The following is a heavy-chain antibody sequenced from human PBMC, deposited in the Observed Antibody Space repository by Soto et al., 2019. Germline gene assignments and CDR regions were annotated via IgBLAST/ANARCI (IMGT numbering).Heavy chain of an antibody. CDR3: ARAVLWYYGSGSKETSYYYYYMDV. D-gene: IGHD3-10*01. J-gene: IGHJ6*03. V-gene: IGHV1-8*01. Sequence: GASVKVSCKASGYTFTSYDINWVRQATGQGLEWMGWMNPNSGNTGYAQKFQGRVTMTRNTSISTAYMELSSLRSEDTAVYYCARAVLWYYGSGSKETSYYYYYMDVWGKGTTVTVSS. CDR2: MNPNSGNT. CDR1: GYTFTSYD.